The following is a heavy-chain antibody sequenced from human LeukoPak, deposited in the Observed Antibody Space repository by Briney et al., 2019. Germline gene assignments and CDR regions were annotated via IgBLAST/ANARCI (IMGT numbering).Heavy chain of an antibody. CDR3: ARVATNDAFDI. V-gene: IGHV4-34*01. J-gene: IGHJ3*02. CDR2: INHSGST. D-gene: IGHD5-12*01. CDR1: GGSFSGYY. Sequence: SETLSLTCAVYGGSFSGYYWSWIRQPPGKGLEWIGDINHSGSTNYDPSLKSRVTISVGTSKNQFSLKLSSVTAADTAVYYCARVATNDAFDIWGQGTMLTVSS.